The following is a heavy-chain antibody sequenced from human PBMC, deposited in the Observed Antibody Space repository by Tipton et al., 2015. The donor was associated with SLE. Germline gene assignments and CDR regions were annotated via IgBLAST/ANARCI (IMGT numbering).Heavy chain of an antibody. CDR2: IYYSGST. Sequence: TLSLTCTVSGGSISSHYWSWIRQPPGKGLEWIGYIYYSGSTNYNPSLKSRVTISVGTSKNQFSLKLSSVTAADTAVYYCARTGYSNSWLYFQHWGQGTLVTVSS. J-gene: IGHJ1*01. CDR1: GGSISSHY. D-gene: IGHD6-13*01. V-gene: IGHV4-59*11. CDR3: ARTGYSNSWLYFQH.